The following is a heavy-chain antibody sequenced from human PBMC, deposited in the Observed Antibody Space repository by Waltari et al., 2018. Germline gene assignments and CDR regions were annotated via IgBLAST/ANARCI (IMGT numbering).Heavy chain of an antibody. V-gene: IGHV3-74*01. CDR1: GFSLKTYW. CDR2: MKEDGSRT. J-gene: IGHJ4*02. Sequence: EVQLVESGGGLVQPGGSLRLSCAASGFSLKTYWMPGVRQAPGKGLAWVARMKEDGSRTDYADSVKGRFAISRDIAKNTLYLHMNSLRVDDTAVYYCVRDQFGSEDQWGQGTLVTVSS. CDR3: VRDQFGSEDQ. D-gene: IGHD6-25*01.